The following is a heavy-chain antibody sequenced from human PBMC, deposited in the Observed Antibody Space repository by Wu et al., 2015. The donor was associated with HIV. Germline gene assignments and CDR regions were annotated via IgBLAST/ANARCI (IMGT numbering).Heavy chain of an antibody. CDR3: ARAHLDIVAVIAAPEDTGYFNY. CDR2: IKPSGGST. D-gene: IGHD2-15*01. Sequence: QVQLVQSGAAVKKPGASVKVSCKIFGYNLNLFGINWVRQAPGQGPEWVGIIKPSGGSTGYAEKFQGRVTMTRDTSTNTVYMELSSLKSEDTAVYYCARAHLDIVAVIAAPEDTGYFNYWGQGTLVTVSS. CDR1: GYNLNLFG. V-gene: IGHV1-46*02. J-gene: IGHJ4*02.